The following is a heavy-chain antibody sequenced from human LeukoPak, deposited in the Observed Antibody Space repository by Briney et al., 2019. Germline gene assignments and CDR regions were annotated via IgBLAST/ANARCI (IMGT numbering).Heavy chain of an antibody. D-gene: IGHD5-12*01. J-gene: IGHJ5*02. CDR2: ISTSGSTM. V-gene: IGHV3-48*03. CDR1: GFIFSSYE. CDR3: ARDLGTHGGYVDP. Sequence: GGSLRLSCAASGFIFSSYEMNWVRQAPGKGLEWVSYISTSGSTMYYADSVKGRFTISRDNAKNSLYLQMDSLRVEDTGIYYCARDLGTHGGYVDPWGQGTLVTVSS.